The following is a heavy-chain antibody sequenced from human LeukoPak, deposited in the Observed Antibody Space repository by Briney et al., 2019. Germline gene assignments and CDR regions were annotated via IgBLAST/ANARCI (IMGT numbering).Heavy chain of an antibody. CDR3: ARHDGYSTSLNAFDI. CDR1: GYSFTSYW. J-gene: IGHJ3*02. CDR2: IYPGDSDA. Sequence: GESLKISCKGFGYSFTSYWISWVRQMPGKGLEWVGIIYPGDSDARYSPSFQGQVTISVDKSISTAYLQWSSLKASDTAMYYCARHDGYSTSLNAFDIWGQGTMLTVSS. D-gene: IGHD2-21*02. V-gene: IGHV5-51*01.